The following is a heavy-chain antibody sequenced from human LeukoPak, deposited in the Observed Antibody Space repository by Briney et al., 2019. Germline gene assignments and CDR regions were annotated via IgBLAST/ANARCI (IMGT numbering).Heavy chain of an antibody. CDR1: GYTFTSYD. CDR2: MNPNSGNT. J-gene: IGHJ4*02. V-gene: IGHV1-8*01. Sequence: ASVKVSFKASGYTFTSYDINWVRQATGQGLEWMGWMNPNSGNTGYAQKFQGRVTMTRNTSISTAYMELSSLRSEDTAVYYCARAAYYDFWSGYSNSGVYYFDYRGQGTLVTVSS. CDR3: ARAAYYDFWSGYSNSGVYYFDY. D-gene: IGHD3-3*01.